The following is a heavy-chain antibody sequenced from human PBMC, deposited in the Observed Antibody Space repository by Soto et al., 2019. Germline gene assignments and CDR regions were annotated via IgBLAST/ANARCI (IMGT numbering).Heavy chain of an antibody. V-gene: IGHV3-23*01. CDR2: ISGSGGST. D-gene: IGHD3-9*01. CDR1: GFTFSSYA. Sequence: EVQLLESGGGLVQPGGSLRLSCAASGFTFSSYAMSWVRQAPGKGLEWVSAISGSGGSTYYADSVKGRFTISRDNARNSQYLQMNSLRDEDTAVYYCVREDILGVRSFDYWGQGTLVTVSS. CDR3: VREDILGVRSFDY. J-gene: IGHJ4*02.